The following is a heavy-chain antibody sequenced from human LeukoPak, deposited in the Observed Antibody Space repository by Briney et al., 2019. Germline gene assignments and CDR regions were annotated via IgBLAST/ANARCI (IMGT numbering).Heavy chain of an antibody. D-gene: IGHD3-22*01. CDR1: GGSFSGYY. CDR2: INHSGST. J-gene: IGHJ4*02. V-gene: IGHV4-34*01. Sequence: SETLSLTCAVYGGSFSGYYWSWIRQPPGKGLEWLGEINHSGSTNSNPSLKSRVTISVDTSKNQFSLKMSSVTAADTAVYYCARAGESSGYYQRPRFDYWGQGTLVTVSS. CDR3: ARAGESSGYYQRPRFDY.